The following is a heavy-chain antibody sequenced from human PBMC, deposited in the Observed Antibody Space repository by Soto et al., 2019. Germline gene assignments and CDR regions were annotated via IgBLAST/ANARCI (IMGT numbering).Heavy chain of an antibody. CDR2: IIPSFSMT. CDR3: ASGPFTMSGSYFDY. D-gene: IGHD1-26*01. Sequence: QVQVVQSGTEVKKPGASVKVSCKVSGGTFSLYALSWVRQAPGQGLEWMGGIIPSFSMTKNAQKFQGRVTITADESTSTAYMELSSLRSEDTAVYYCASGPFTMSGSYFDYWGQGTLVTVSS. J-gene: IGHJ4*02. CDR1: GGTFSLYA. V-gene: IGHV1-69*01.